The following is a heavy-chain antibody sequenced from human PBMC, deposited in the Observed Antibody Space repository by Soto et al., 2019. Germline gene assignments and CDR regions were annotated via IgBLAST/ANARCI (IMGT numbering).Heavy chain of an antibody. J-gene: IGHJ5*02. D-gene: IGHD2-15*01. CDR3: ARDQFLSTVVVAADNWFDP. V-gene: IGHV1-18*01. Sequence: ASVKVSCKASGYTFTSYGISWVRQAPGQGLEWMGWISAYNGNTNYAQKLQGRVTMTTDTSTSTAYMELGSLRSDDTAVYYCARDQFLSTVVVAADNWFDPPGQGTRGTVST. CDR1: GYTFTSYG. CDR2: ISAYNGNT.